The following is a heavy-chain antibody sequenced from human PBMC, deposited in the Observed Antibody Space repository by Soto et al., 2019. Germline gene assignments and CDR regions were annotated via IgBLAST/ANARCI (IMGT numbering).Heavy chain of an antibody. Sequence: EVQLVESGGGLVQPGGSLRLSCAASGFTFSSYIINWVRQAPGKGLEWVSYISISSSTKYYADSVKGRFTISRDNAKXXXXXXXXXXXXXXXXXXXXXXXXXXXDYWGQGTLXTVSS. CDR1: GFTFSSYI. V-gene: IGHV3-48*01. CDR3: XXXXXXXDY. CDR2: ISISSSTK. J-gene: IGHJ4*02.